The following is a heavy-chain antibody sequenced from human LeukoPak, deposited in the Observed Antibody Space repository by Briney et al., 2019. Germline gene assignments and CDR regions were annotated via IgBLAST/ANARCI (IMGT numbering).Heavy chain of an antibody. V-gene: IGHV1-46*01. CDR3: ARDLTVGATLGWRVGYYMDV. CDR1: GYTFTSYY. Sequence: ASVKVSCKASGYTFTSYYMHWVRQAPGQGLEWMGIINPSGGSTSYAQKFQGRVTMTRDTSTSTVYMELSSLRSEDTAVYYCARDLTVGATLGWRVGYYMDVWGKGTTVTISS. J-gene: IGHJ6*03. CDR2: INPSGGST. D-gene: IGHD1-26*01.